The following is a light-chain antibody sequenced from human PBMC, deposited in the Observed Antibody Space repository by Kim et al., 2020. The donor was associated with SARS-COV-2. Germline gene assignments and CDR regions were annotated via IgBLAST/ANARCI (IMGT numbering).Light chain of an antibody. J-gene: IGLJ3*02. Sequence: GQGVTISCSGSSSNIGSNTVNWYQPLPGAAPKLLIYSNNQRPSGVPDRFSGSKSGTSASLAISGLQSEDEADYYCAAWDDSLNGWVFGGGTKLTVL. CDR3: AAWDDSLNGWV. CDR1: SSNIGSNT. V-gene: IGLV1-44*01. CDR2: SNN.